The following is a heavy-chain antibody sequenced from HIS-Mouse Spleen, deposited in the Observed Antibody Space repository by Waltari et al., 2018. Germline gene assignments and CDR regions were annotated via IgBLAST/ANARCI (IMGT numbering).Heavy chain of an antibody. CDR1: GGSISSSSYY. Sequence: QLQLQESGPGLVKPSETLSLTCTVSGGSISSSSYYWGWIRQPPGKGLGWIGGIYYRGGPYHTPSLKSRVTISVDTSKNQFSLKLSSVTAADTAVYYCAREIPYSSSWYDWYFDLWGRGTLVTVSS. V-gene: IGHV4-39*07. CDR3: AREIPYSSSWYDWYFDL. D-gene: IGHD6-13*01. J-gene: IGHJ2*01. CDR2: IYYRGGP.